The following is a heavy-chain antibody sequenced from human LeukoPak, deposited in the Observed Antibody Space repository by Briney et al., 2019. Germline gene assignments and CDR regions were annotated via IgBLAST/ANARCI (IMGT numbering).Heavy chain of an antibody. CDR3: AKESPVAATGRSWFDP. V-gene: IGHV3-23*01. CDR1: GFTFSSYA. J-gene: IGHJ5*02. Sequence: PGGSLRLSCAASGFTFSSYAMSWVRQAPGKGLEWVSTITGSGGNTYYADSVKGRFTISRDNSKNTLYLQMNSLRAEDTAIYYCAKESPVAATGRSWFDPWGQGTLVTVSP. CDR2: ITGSGGNT. D-gene: IGHD6-13*01.